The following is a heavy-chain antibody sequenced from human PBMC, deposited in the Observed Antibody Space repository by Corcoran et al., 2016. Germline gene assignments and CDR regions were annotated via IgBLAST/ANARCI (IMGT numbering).Heavy chain of an antibody. D-gene: IGHD3-22*01. CDR1: GGSISSYY. J-gene: IGHJ2*01. Sequence: QVQLQESGPGLVKPSETLSLTCTVSGGSISSYYWSWIRQPAGKGLEWIGRIYTSGSTNYNPSLKSRVTMSVDPSKNQFSLKLSSVTAADTAVYYCARDFYDSSAVVERRGWYFDLWGRGTLVTVSS. CDR2: IYTSGST. V-gene: IGHV4-4*07. CDR3: ARDFYDSSAVVERRGWYFDL.